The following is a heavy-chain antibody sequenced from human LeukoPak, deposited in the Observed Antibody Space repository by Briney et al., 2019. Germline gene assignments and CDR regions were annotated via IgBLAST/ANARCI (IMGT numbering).Heavy chain of an antibody. V-gene: IGHV3-11*05. CDR1: GFTFSDYY. CDR2: ISWDSSYT. J-gene: IGHJ4*02. D-gene: IGHD3-9*01. Sequence: GGSLRLSCAASGFTFSDYYMSWIRQAPGRGLEWVSYISWDSSYTSYADSVKGRFTVSRDNAQKSLYLQMDSLRAEDTAVYYCARGLGSFDWLWEHLGPGTLVTVSS. CDR3: ARGLGSFDWLWEH.